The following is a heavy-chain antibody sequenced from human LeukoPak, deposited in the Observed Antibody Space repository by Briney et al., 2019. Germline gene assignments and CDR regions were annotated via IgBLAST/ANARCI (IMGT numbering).Heavy chain of an antibody. V-gene: IGHV4-4*07. CDR1: GGSISSYY. CDR2: IYTSGNT. J-gene: IGHJ6*02. CDR3: AREGYCSSTSCFHPNYYYGMDV. D-gene: IGHD2-2*01. Sequence: SETLSLTCTVSGGSISSYYWSWIRQPAGKGLEWIGRIYTSGNTNYNPSLKSRVTMSVDTSKNQFSLKLSSVTAADTAVYYCAREGYCSSTSCFHPNYYYGMDVWGQGTTVTVSS.